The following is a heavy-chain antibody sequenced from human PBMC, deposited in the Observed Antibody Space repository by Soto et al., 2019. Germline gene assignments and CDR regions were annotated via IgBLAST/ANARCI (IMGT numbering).Heavy chain of an antibody. J-gene: IGHJ3*02. CDR2: MSHSGGT. CDR1: GGSVNSGNYY. V-gene: IGHV4-34*01. CDR3: ARVERGTATTGVDAFDI. Sequence: QVQLQQWGAGLLKPSETLSLTCAVNGGSVNSGNYYWSWIRQPPGKGLEWIGEMSHSGGTHFNPSLKCRVTISVDTSKNQFSLKMSSVTAAQTGLYYCARVERGTATTGVDAFDIWGPGTMVTVSS. D-gene: IGHD1-1*01.